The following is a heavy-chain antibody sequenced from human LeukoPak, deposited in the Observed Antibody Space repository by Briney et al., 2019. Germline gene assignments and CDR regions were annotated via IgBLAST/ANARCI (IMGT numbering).Heavy chain of an antibody. V-gene: IGHV3-21*04. CDR1: GFTFSSYA. CDR2: ISSTSSYI. J-gene: IGHJ4*02. D-gene: IGHD2-8*02. Sequence: PGGSLRLSCAASGFTFSSYAMSWVRQAPGKGLEWVSSISSTSSYIYYADSVKGRFTISRDNAKNSLYLQMNSLRAEDTAIYYCATYRQVLLPFESWGQGTLVTVSS. CDR3: ATYRQVLLPFES.